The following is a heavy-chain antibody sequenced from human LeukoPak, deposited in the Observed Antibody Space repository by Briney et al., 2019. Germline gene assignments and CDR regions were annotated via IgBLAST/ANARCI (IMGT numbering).Heavy chain of an antibody. CDR1: GFTFTDHY. D-gene: IGHD6-19*01. J-gene: IGHJ4*02. Sequence: GGSLRLSCAASGFTFTDHYIDWVRQAPGKGLEWVGRIRNKANSYTTEYAASVKGRFTFSRDDSKSSLSLQMNSLRVEDTAVYYCAKDDRSGWYPNLFDYWGQGTLVTVSS. CDR3: AKDDRSGWYPNLFDY. V-gene: IGHV3-72*01. CDR2: IRNKANSYTT.